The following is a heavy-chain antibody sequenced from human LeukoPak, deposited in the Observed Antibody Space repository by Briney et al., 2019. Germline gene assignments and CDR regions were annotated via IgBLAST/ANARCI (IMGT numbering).Heavy chain of an antibody. J-gene: IGHJ5*02. D-gene: IGHD3-22*01. CDR3: ARRSYYDSSGYDR. CDR2: IYTSGST. CDR1: GGSISSGSYY. V-gene: IGHV4-61*02. Sequence: SETLSLTCTVSGGSISSGSYYWSWIRQPAGKGLEWIGRIYTSGSTNYNPSLKSRVTISVDTSKNQFSLKLSSVTAADTAVYYCARRSYYDSSGYDRWGQGTLVTVSS.